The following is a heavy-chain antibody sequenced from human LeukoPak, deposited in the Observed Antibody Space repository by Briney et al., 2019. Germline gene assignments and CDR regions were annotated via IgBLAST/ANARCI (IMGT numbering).Heavy chain of an antibody. CDR3: VRVNYGGNSGYHFDY. V-gene: IGHV3-23*01. CDR2: ISDGGHGT. J-gene: IGHJ4*02. Sequence: GGPLRLSCAASGFDLWRYAMSWVRQAPGKGLEWVADISDGGHGTHYAHSVQGRFTISRDNSKNTVFLQMVSLRAHDTALYYCVRVNYGGNSGYHFDYWGQGTLVTVSS. D-gene: IGHD4-23*01. CDR1: GFDLWRYA.